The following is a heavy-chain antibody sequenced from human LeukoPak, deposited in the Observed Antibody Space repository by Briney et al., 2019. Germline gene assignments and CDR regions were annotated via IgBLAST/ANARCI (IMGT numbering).Heavy chain of an antibody. J-gene: IGHJ4*02. CDR1: GYTFTSYG. CDR2: ISAYNGNT. D-gene: IGHD3-22*01. V-gene: IGHV1-18*01. CDR3: ARDRYYYDSSGYYPSDY. Sequence: ASVKVSCKASGYTFTSYGISWVRQAPGQGLEWMGWISAYNGNTNYAQKRQGRVTMTTDTSTSTAYMELRSLRSDDTAVYYCARDRYYYDSSGYYPSDYWGQGTLVTVSS.